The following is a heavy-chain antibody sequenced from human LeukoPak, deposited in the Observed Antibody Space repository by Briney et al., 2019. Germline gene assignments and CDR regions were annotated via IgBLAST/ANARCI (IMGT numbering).Heavy chain of an antibody. CDR3: AKRMIRGVNHDAFDL. D-gene: IGHD3-10*01. V-gene: IGHV3-23*01. CDR2: VSGSRGST. Sequence: GGSLRLSCAASGFTFSRYAMSWVRQAPGKGLEWVSAVSGSRGSTYYADSVKGLFTISRDNSKNTLYLQMNSLRAEDTAVYYCAKRMIRGVNHDAFDLWGQGTMVTVSS. CDR1: GFTFSRYA. J-gene: IGHJ3*01.